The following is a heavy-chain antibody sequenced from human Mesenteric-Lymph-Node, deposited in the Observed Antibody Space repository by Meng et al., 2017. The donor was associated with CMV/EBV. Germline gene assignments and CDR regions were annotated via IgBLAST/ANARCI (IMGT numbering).Heavy chain of an antibody. J-gene: IGHJ4*02. Sequence: LTSTVSGGSLSSTSNYWGWIRQPPGKGLEWIGTFYYRGSAPSNPSLKSRATISVDTSKNQFSLKLSSVTAADTAVYYCARLRYPVFWGQGTLVTVSS. D-gene: IGHD1-1*01. CDR1: GGSLSSTSNY. V-gene: IGHV4-39*01. CDR2: FYYRGSA. CDR3: ARLRYPVF.